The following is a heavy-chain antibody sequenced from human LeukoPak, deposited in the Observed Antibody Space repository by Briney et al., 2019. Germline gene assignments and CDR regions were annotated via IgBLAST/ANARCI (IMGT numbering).Heavy chain of an antibody. CDR1: GITLSNYG. Sequence: GGSLRLSCAVSGITLSNYGMSWVRQAPGKGLEWVSYISSSSSTIYYADSVKGRFTISRDNAKNSLYLQMNSLRAEDTAVYCCYCSSSSCYIAWGQGTLVTVSS. CDR3: YCSSSSCYIA. V-gene: IGHV3-48*04. J-gene: IGHJ5*02. D-gene: IGHD2-2*02. CDR2: ISSSSSTI.